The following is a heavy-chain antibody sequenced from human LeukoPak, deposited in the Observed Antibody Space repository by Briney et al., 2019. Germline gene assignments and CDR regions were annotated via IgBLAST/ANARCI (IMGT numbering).Heavy chain of an antibody. V-gene: IGHV3-23*01. CDR2: ISGSGGST. D-gene: IGHD3-3*01. CDR3: AKEYYDFWSGYYSGSYYFDY. CDR1: GFTFARAW. J-gene: IGHJ4*02. Sequence: GGSLRLSCAASGFTFARAWMSWVRQAPGKGLEWVSAISGSGGSTYYADSVKGRFTISRDNSKNTLYLQMNSLRAEDTAVYYCAKEYYDFWSGYYSGSYYFDYWGQGTLVTVSS.